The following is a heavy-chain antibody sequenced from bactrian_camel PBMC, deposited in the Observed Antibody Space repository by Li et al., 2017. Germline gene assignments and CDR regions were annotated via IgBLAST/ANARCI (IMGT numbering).Heavy chain of an antibody. J-gene: IGHJ4*01. CDR1: GFTFSSYW. D-gene: IGHD6*01. CDR3: VRDRSTQVAGPSG. V-gene: IGHV3S25*01. CDR2: ISDNGGGIT. Sequence: QLVESGGGLVQPGGSLKISCTASGFTFSSYWMYWVRQAPGKGLEWVSSISDNGGGITWYAESVKGRFTISRDNAKNTVYLQMNSLKPEDTAVYYCVRDRSTQVAGPSGWGQGTQVTVS.